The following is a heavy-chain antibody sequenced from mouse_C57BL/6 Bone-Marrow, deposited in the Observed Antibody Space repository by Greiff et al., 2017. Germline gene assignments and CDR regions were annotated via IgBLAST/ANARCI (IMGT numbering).Heavy chain of an antibody. CDR3: ARDETGTNFDY. CDR1: GYTFTSYW. Sequence: VQLQQPGAELVMPGASVKLSCKASGYTFTSYWMHWVKQRPGQGLEWIGEIDPSDSYTNYNQKFKGKSTLTVDKSSSTANMQRSSLTSEDSAVYYCARDETGTNFDYWGQGTTLTVSS. CDR2: IDPSDSYT. V-gene: IGHV1-69*01. J-gene: IGHJ2*01. D-gene: IGHD4-1*01.